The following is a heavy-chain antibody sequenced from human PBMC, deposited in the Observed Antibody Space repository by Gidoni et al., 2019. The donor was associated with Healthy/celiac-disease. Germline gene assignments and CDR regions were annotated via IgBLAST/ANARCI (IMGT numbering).Heavy chain of an antibody. V-gene: IGHV3-21*01. J-gene: IGHJ4*02. CDR3: ARDRRGAARIHYFDY. CDR2: ISSSSSYI. D-gene: IGHD6-6*01. CDR1: GFTFSSYS. Sequence: EVQLVASVGGLVTPGGSLSLSCAASGFTFSSYSMNWVRQAPGKGLEWVSCISSSSSYIYYADSEKGRCTISRDNAKNSLYLQMNSLRAEDTAVYYCARDRRGAARIHYFDYWGQGTLVTVSS.